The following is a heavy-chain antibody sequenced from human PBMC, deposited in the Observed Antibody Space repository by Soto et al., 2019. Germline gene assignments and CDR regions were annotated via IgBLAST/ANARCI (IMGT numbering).Heavy chain of an antibody. CDR3: AKRRSEGGQFDY. J-gene: IGHJ4*02. CDR1: GFTFSSYA. Sequence: QTGGSLRLSCAAPGFTFSSYAMGWVRQGPGKGLEWVAVVSIGGSTHYADSVRGRFTISRDNSKNTLSLQMNSLTAEDTAVYFCAKRRSEGGQFDYWGQGALVTVSS. D-gene: IGHD2-15*01. CDR2: VSIGGST. V-gene: IGHV3-23*01.